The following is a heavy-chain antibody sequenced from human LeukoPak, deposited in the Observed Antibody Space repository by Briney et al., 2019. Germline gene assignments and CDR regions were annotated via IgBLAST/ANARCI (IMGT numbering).Heavy chain of an antibody. Sequence: VASVKVSCKASGGTFSSYAISWVRQAPGQGLEWMGGFDPEDGETIYAQKFQGRVTMTEDTSTDTAYMELSSLRSEDTAVYYCATGAGVGVAIITHAFDIWGQGTMVTVSS. V-gene: IGHV1-24*01. CDR3: ATGAGVGVAIITHAFDI. CDR1: GGTFSSYA. CDR2: FDPEDGET. J-gene: IGHJ3*02. D-gene: IGHD3-16*01.